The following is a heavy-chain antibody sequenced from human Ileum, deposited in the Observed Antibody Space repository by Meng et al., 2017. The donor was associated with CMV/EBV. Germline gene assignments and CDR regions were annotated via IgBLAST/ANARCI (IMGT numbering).Heavy chain of an antibody. V-gene: IGHV1-69*14. J-gene: IGHJ4*02. CDR2: VVPMFDTV. CDR1: GGTFINYA. Sequence: QPVESGAEVRKAESQGNVSCRASGGTFINYAISWVRQAPGQGLEWMGGVVPMFDTVNYAQNLQGRITITADKSTSTVYMELSRLKSEDTAVYYCATSRGYSAYEAPSFVYWGQGTLVTVSS. CDR3: ATSRGYSAYEAPSFVY. D-gene: IGHD5-12*01.